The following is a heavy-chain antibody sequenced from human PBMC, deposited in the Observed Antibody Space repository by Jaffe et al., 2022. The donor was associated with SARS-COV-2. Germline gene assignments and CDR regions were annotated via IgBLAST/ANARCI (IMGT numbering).Heavy chain of an antibody. Sequence: EVQLVESGGGLVQPGGSLRLSCAASGFTFSSYAMSWVRQAPGKGLEWVSAISGSGGSTYYADSVKGRFTISRDNSKNTLYLQMNSLRAEDTAVYYCAKVGTTGTTGPYYYYMDVWGKGTTVTVSS. V-gene: IGHV3-23*04. CDR2: ISGSGGST. J-gene: IGHJ6*03. D-gene: IGHD1-1*01. CDR1: GFTFSSYA. CDR3: AKVGTTGTTGPYYYYMDV.